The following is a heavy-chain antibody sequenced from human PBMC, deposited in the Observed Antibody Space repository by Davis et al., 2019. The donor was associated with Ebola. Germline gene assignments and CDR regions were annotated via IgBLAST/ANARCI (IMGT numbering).Heavy chain of an antibody. CDR3: ARGIRFEGNTWWFDP. CDR2: TSYTGTT. CDR1: GASITNDY. Sequence: GSLRLSCKVSGASITNDYWNWIRQPPGKGLEWVGFTSYTGTTNYNPSLKTRVAISLDTSKSQFSLHLTSVTAADTAMYFCARGIRFEGNTWWFDPWGQGTLVTVSP. D-gene: IGHD3-3*01. V-gene: IGHV4-59*01. J-gene: IGHJ5*02.